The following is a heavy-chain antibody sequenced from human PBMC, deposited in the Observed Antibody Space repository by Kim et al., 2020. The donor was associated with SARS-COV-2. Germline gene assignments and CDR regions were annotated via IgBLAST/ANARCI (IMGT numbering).Heavy chain of an antibody. CDR1: GFTFSSYA. J-gene: IGHJ4*02. V-gene: IGHV3-23*01. Sequence: GGSLRLSCAASGFTFSSYAMSWVRQAPGRGLEWVSTIGTTGVSSYSASSMRRFSIFTDSSTNTVFFLLMNIMADETTAVYYSEGGVSGYSTFVYWGQGTL. D-gene: IGHD5-12*01. CDR3: EGGVSGYSTFVY. CDR2: IGTTGVS.